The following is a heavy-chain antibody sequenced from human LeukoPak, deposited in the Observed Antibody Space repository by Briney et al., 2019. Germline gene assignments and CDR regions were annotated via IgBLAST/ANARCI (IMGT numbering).Heavy chain of an antibody. J-gene: IGHJ4*02. CDR3: AKDLITICGPFTPTPYFEN. V-gene: IGHV3-23*01. CDR1: GFPFSTYA. CDR2: ISRTGGST. Sequence: PGGSLRLSCAASGFPFSTYALSRVRQGPGKGLECVSAISRTGGSTYYADSVKGRFTISRDNSKNTLYLQMNSLRAEDTALYYCAKDLITICGPFTPTPYFENWGQGTLVTVSS. D-gene: IGHD3-3*01.